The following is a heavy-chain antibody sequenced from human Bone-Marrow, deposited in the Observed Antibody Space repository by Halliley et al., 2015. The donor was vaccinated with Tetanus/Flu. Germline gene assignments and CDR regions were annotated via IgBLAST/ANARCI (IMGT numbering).Heavy chain of an antibody. J-gene: IGHJ6*02. CDR2: MWNDEGNK. CDR3: AKAQPMDV. CDR1: GFTFSSCG. V-gene: IGHV3-30*18. Sequence: SLRLSCAASGFTFSSCGMHWVRQAPGKGLEWVAVMWNDEGNKYYADSVKGRFTISRDNSKNTLYLQMNSLRADDTAVYYCAKAQPMDVWGQGTTVPVSS.